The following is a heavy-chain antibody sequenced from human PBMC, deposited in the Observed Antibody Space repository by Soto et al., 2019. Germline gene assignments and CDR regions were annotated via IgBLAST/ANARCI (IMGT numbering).Heavy chain of an antibody. J-gene: IGHJ5*02. CDR2: INHSGST. D-gene: IGHD2-2*01. V-gene: IGHV4-34*01. CDR1: GGSFSGYY. CDR3: ARVGDIVVVPAAITWFDP. Sequence: PSETLSLTCTVSGGSFSGYYWSWIRQPPGKGLEWIGEINHSGSTNYNPSLKSRVTISVDTSKNQFSLKLSSVTAADTAVYYCARVGDIVVVPAAITWFDPWGQGTLVTVSS.